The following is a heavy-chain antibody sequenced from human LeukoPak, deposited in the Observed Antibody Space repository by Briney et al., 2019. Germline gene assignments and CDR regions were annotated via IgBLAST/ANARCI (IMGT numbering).Heavy chain of an antibody. D-gene: IGHD6-6*01. CDR2: IYYSGST. V-gene: IGHV4-61*01. CDR3: ARGYSSSSEIDY. J-gene: IGHJ4*02. CDR1: GGSVSSGSYY. Sequence: SETLSLTCTVSGGSVSSGSYYWSWIRQPPGKGLEWIGYIYYSGSTNYNPSLKSRVTISVDTSKNQFSLKLSSATAADTAVYYCARGYSSSSEIDYWGQGTLVTVSS.